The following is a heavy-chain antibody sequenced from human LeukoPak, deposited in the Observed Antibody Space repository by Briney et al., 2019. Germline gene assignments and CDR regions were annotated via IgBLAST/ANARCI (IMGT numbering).Heavy chain of an antibody. Sequence: GGSLRLSCAASGFTFSSYSMNWVRQAPGKGLEWVSYISSSSSTIYYADSVKGRFTISRDNAKNSLYLQMNSLRAEDTAVYYCARGSYGIVVVVSAYFDYWGRGTLVTVSS. D-gene: IGHD3-22*01. CDR1: GFTFSSYS. J-gene: IGHJ4*02. CDR2: ISSSSSTI. CDR3: ARGSYGIVVVVSAYFDY. V-gene: IGHV3-48*01.